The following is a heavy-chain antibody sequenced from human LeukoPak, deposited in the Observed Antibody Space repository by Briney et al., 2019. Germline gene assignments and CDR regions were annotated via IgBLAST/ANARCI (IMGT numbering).Heavy chain of an antibody. CDR3: ARDLYYYDSSGPPGLFDY. CDR1: GGSISSYY. D-gene: IGHD3-22*01. Sequence: SETLSLTCTVSGGSISSYYWNWIRQPPGKGLEWIGYIYYSGSTNYNPSLKSRVTMSVDTSKNQFSLKLSSVTAADTAVYYCARDLYYYDSSGPPGLFDYWGQGTLVTVSS. V-gene: IGHV4-59*12. CDR2: IYYSGST. J-gene: IGHJ4*02.